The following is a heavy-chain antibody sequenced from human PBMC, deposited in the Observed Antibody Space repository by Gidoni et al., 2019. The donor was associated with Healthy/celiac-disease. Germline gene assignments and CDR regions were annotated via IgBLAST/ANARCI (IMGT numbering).Heavy chain of an antibody. D-gene: IGHD6-13*01. V-gene: IGHV4-31*03. J-gene: IGHJ6*02. CDR1: GGSISSGGYY. Sequence: QVQLQESGPGLVKPSQTLSLTCTVSGGSISSGGYYWSWIRPHPGEGLEWIGYIYYSGSTYYNPSLKSRVTIAVDTSKNQFSLKLSSVTAADTAVYYCASGGIYYYYGMDVWGQGTTVTVSS. CDR2: IYYSGST. CDR3: ASGGIYYYYGMDV.